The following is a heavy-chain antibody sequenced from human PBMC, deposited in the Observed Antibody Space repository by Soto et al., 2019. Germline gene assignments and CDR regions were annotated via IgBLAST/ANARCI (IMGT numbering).Heavy chain of an antibody. J-gene: IGHJ4*02. CDR3: ATWRSSRWFDY. Sequence: PGASLKISCKGSGYSFSTYSIGWVRQMPGKGLEWMGNIFSSDPNTRYSPSFQGQVTISADKSISTAYLQWSSLKASDTAMYYCATWRSSRWFDYWGQGTLVTVSS. D-gene: IGHD6-13*01. CDR2: IFSSDPNT. CDR1: GYSFSTYS. V-gene: IGHV5-51*01.